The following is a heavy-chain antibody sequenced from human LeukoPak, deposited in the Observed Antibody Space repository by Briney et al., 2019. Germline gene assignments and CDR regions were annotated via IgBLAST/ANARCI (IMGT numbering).Heavy chain of an antibody. CDR2: INHTGGTE. J-gene: IGHJ1*01. V-gene: IGHV1-46*03. Sequence: ASAKDSCKASGYTFTSSYMHWVRQATGQGLEWWRGINHTGGTETYAQTFQGRVTMTWAKSTSTVYMAQSSLRSEAKTVFYCAGEGFGDYVWGCYRHWGQGTPVTVSS. CDR3: AGEGFGDYVWGCYRH. D-gene: IGHD3-16*02. CDR1: GYTFTSSY.